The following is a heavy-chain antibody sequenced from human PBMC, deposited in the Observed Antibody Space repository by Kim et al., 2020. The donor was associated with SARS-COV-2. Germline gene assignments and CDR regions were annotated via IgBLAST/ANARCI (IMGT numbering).Heavy chain of an antibody. CDR2: IYTSGST. CDR3: ARDYVPAAMKYYYYYYGMDV. CDR1: GGSISSGSYY. V-gene: IGHV4-61*02. D-gene: IGHD2-2*01. J-gene: IGHJ6*02. Sequence: SETLSLTCTVSGGSISSGSYYWSWIRQPAGKGLEWIGRIYTSGSTNYNPSLKSRVTISVDTSKNQFSLKLSSVTAADTAVYYCARDYVPAAMKYYYYYYGMDVWGQGTTVTVSS.